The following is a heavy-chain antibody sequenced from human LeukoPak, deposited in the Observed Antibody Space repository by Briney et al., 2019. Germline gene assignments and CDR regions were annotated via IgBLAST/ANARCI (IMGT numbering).Heavy chain of an antibody. D-gene: IGHD1-1*01. CDR2: IYSGGST. CDR1: GFTVSSNY. Sequence: PGGSLRLSCAASGFTVSSNYMSWVRQAPGKGLEWVSVIYSGGSTYYADSVKGRFTISRDNSKNTLYLQRNSLRAEDTAVYYCARDAPNWNYGMDVWGQGTTVTVSS. J-gene: IGHJ6*02. V-gene: IGHV3-66*01. CDR3: ARDAPNWNYGMDV.